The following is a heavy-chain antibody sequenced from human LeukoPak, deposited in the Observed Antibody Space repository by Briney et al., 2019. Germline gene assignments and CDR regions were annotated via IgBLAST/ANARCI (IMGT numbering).Heavy chain of an antibody. CDR3: ARDLPTGSDYFDY. CDR1: GFTFCTYW. CDR2: IKQDGSEK. Sequence: PGGSLRLSCAASGFTFCTYWMSWVRQAPGKGLEWVANIKQDGSEKYYVDSVKGRFTISRDNAKNSLYLRMSSLRADDTAVYYCARDLPTGSDYFDYWGQGTLVTVSS. J-gene: IGHJ4*02. V-gene: IGHV3-7*01. D-gene: IGHD6-6*01.